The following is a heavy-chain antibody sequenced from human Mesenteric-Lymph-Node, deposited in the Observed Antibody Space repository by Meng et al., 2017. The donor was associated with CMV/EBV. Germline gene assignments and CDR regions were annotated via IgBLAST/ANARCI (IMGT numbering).Heavy chain of an antibody. D-gene: IGHD4-23*01. CDR2: INPSGGST. CDR3: ARGALYGGNSETLDY. J-gene: IGHJ4*02. Sequence: ASVKVSCKASGYIFTSYDINWVRQATGQGLEWMGIINPSGGSTSYAQKFQGRVTMTRDTSTSTVYMELSSLRSEDTAVYYCARGALYGGNSETLDYWGQGTLVTVSS. V-gene: IGHV1-46*01. CDR1: GYIFTSYD.